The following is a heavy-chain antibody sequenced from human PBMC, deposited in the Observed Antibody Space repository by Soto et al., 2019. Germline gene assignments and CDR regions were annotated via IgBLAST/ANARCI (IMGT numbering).Heavy chain of an antibody. CDR3: ARHRSYGDYRVDYYYYYYMDV. V-gene: IGHV1-24*01. D-gene: IGHD4-17*01. CDR2: FDPEDGET. J-gene: IGHJ6*03. CDR1: GYTLTELS. Sequence: ASVKVSCKVSGYTLTELSMHWVRQAPGKGHEWMGGFDPEDGETIYAQKFQGQVTISADKSISTAYLQWSSLKASDTAMYYCARHRSYGDYRVDYYYYYYMDVWGKGTTVTVSS.